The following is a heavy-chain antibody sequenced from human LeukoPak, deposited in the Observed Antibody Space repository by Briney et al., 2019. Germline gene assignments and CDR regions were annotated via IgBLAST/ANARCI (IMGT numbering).Heavy chain of an antibody. V-gene: IGHV1-46*01. Sequence: ASVKVSCKASGYTFTSYYMHWVRQAPGQGLEWMGIINPSGGSTSYAQKFQGRVTMTRDTSTSTVYMELSSLRSEDTAVYYCARDRQSVAETPFSDYWGQGTLVTVSS. CDR3: ARDRQSVAETPFSDY. J-gene: IGHJ4*02. CDR2: INPSGGST. CDR1: GYTFTSYY. D-gene: IGHD6-19*01.